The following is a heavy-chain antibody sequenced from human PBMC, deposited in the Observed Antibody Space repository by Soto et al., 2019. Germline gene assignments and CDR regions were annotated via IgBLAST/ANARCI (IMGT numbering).Heavy chain of an antibody. Sequence: SETLSLTCTVSGGSISSGVYYWSWIRQHPGKGLEWIGNIYYSGSTYYNPSLKSRVTISLDTSKNQFSLKLSSVTAADTAMYYCARMGEWLLFTVDYWGQGTLVTVSS. CDR1: GGSISSGVYY. V-gene: IGHV4-31*03. D-gene: IGHD3-3*01. J-gene: IGHJ4*02. CDR2: IYYSGST. CDR3: ARMGEWLLFTVDY.